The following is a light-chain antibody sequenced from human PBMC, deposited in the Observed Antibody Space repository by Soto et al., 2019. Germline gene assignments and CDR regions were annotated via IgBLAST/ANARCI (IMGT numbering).Light chain of an antibody. V-gene: IGKV1-5*01. CDR3: QQYNMPLT. CDR2: DAT. CDR1: QTIDSW. Sequence: DIQMPQSPSILSASLGDSFTITCLASQTIDSWVAWYQQKPGKAPKLLVYDATSLESGVSSRFSGSGYGTDFTLRINNLQPDDFATYYCQQYNMPLTFGQGSKV. J-gene: IGKJ2*01.